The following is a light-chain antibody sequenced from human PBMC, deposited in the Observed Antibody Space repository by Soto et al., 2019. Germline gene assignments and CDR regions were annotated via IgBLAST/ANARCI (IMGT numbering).Light chain of an antibody. CDR1: QSIATY. CDR3: QHCYEVPWT. J-gene: IGKJ1*01. Sequence: DIQMTQSPSFLSASVGDRVTISCRASQSIATYLNWYQQKPGKAPKLLIYATSSLQVGVPSRFSGSGSGTDFTLSISSLQPEDSATDYCQHCYEVPWTFGQGTKVEIK. CDR2: ATS. V-gene: IGKV1-39*01.